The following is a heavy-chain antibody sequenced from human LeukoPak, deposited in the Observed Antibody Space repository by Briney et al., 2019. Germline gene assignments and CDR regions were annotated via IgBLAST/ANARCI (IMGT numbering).Heavy chain of an antibody. Sequence: PSETLSLTCTVSGGSISSSSYYWAWIRQPPGKGLEYIGSNSGSTYYNPSLKSRVTISVDTSKKQFSLKLSSVTAADTAVYYCARSSYGAGSKPFWVDYWGQGTLVTVSS. CDR2: NSGST. J-gene: IGHJ4*02. V-gene: IGHV4-39*01. CDR3: ARSSYGAGSKPFWVDY. D-gene: IGHD3-10*01. CDR1: GGSISSSSYY.